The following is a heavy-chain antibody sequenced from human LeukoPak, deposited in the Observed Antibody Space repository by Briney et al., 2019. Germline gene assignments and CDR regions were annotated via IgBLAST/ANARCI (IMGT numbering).Heavy chain of an antibody. Sequence: PGGSLRLSCAASGFTFSNYGMHWLRQAPGKGLKWVALITYDGYYKYYSDSVKGRFTISGDTSKNTLYLQMNSLRAEDTAVYYCARDLSPVVRASPMGYWGQGTPVTVSS. D-gene: IGHD3-10*01. CDR2: ITYDGYYK. J-gene: IGHJ4*02. V-gene: IGHV3-30*03. CDR3: ARDLSPVVRASPMGY. CDR1: GFTFSNYG.